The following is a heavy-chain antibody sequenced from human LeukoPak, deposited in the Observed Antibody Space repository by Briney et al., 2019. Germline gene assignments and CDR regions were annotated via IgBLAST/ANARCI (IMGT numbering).Heavy chain of an antibody. CDR1: RFTFSSYG. V-gene: IGHV3-30*03. CDR2: ISSDGSKT. D-gene: IGHD3-10*01. CDR3: SLMVRGVIDY. Sequence: GGSLRLSCTASRFTFSSYGMHWVRQAPGKGLEGVAVISSDGSKTYYAESVKGRFTISRDNSKNTLHLQMNSLRAEDTAVYYCSLMVRGVIDYWGQGTLVTVSS. J-gene: IGHJ4*02.